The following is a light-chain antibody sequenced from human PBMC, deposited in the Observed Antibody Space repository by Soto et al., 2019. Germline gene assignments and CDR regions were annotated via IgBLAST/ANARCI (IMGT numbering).Light chain of an antibody. J-gene: IGKJ2*01. V-gene: IGKV1-39*01. CDR2: AAS. Sequence: IQLTQSPSSLSASVGDRVTVTCRASQSINIYLNWYQQKPGKAPTLLIYAASSLQSGVPSRFSGGGSRTDFTLTITSLQAEDFATYYCQQSYSSPYTFGQGTKLEI. CDR3: QQSYSSPYT. CDR1: QSINIY.